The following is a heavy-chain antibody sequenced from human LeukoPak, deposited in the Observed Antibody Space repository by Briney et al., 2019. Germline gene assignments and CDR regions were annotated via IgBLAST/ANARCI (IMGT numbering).Heavy chain of an antibody. J-gene: IGHJ4*02. CDR3: TTGERSSSDY. D-gene: IGHD6-6*01. V-gene: IGHV3-48*04. Sequence: GGSLRLSCVVSGFTLSTASMNWVRQAPGKGLEWIPHIDKGGITIYYAASVKGRFTISRDSAKNSLYLQMNSLKTEDTAVYYCTTGERSSSDYWGQGTLVTVSS. CDR1: GFTLSTAS. CDR2: IDKGGITI.